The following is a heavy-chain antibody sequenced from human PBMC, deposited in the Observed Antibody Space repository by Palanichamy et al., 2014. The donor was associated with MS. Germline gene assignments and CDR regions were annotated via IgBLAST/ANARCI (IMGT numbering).Heavy chain of an antibody. CDR2: IIPILGIA. CDR1: GGTFSSYG. Sequence: QVQLVQSGVEVKKPGSSVKVSCKASGGTFSSYGISWVRQAPGQGLEWMGRIIPILGIANYAQKFQGRVTITADKSTSTAYMELSSLRSEDTAVYYCASSKPWLESDYYYGMDVWGQGTTVTVSS. J-gene: IGHJ6*02. CDR3: ASSKPWLESDYYYGMDV. D-gene: IGHD6-19*01. V-gene: IGHV1-69*04.